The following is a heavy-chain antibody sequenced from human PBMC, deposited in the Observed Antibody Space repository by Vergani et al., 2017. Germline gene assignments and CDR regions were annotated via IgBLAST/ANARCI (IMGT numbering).Heavy chain of an antibody. Sequence: VQMVESGGGLVKPGGSLRLSCVASGFTFSSYGMHWVRQAPGKGLEWVAFIRYDGSNKYYADSVKGRFTISRDNSKNTLHLQMNSLRADDTAVYYCTKGSRGYTGYFFDYWGQGTLATVSS. CDR1: GFTFSSYG. CDR3: TKGSRGYTGYFFDY. J-gene: IGHJ4*02. D-gene: IGHD5-12*01. CDR2: IRYDGSNK. V-gene: IGHV3-30*02.